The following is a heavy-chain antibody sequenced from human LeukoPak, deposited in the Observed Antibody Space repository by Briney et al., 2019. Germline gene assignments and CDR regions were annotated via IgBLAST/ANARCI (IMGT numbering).Heavy chain of an antibody. CDR2: IYYSGST. D-gene: IGHD6-19*01. J-gene: IGHJ6*03. Sequence: SQTLSLTCAVSGGSISSGGYSWSWIRQPPVKGLEWIGYIYYSGSTYYNPSLKSRVTISVDTSKNQFSLKLSSVTAADTAVYYCARDVKAVAGTGSRYYYYYMDVWGKGTTVTVSS. CDR3: ARDVKAVAGTGSRYYYYYMDV. CDR1: GGSISSGGYS. V-gene: IGHV4-30-4*07.